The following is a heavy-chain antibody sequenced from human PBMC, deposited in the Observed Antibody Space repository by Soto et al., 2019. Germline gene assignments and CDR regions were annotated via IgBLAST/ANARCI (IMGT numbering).Heavy chain of an antibody. D-gene: IGHD3-22*01. CDR2: MYFGGSF. Sequence: PSETLSLTCNVSGDSVSSGYWSWIRQPPGKGLEWIGFMYFGGSFNYNPSLASRVTISVETSKNQFSMKMTSVTAADTAVYYCARSQYDSIGFTVGPWGQATLVTASS. CDR1: GDSVSSGY. J-gene: IGHJ5*02. V-gene: IGHV4-59*02. CDR3: ARSQYDSIGFTVGP.